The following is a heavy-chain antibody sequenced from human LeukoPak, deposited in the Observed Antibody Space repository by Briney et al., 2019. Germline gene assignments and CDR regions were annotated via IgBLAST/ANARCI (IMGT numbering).Heavy chain of an antibody. Sequence: PGRSLRLSCAASGFTVSSNYMSWVRQAPGKGLEWVSVIYSGGSTYYADSVKGRFTISRDNSKNTLYLQMNSLRAEDTAVYYCARDPSGDGYKFWGQGTLVTVSS. CDR1: GFTVSSNY. D-gene: IGHD5-24*01. CDR3: ARDPSGDGYKF. V-gene: IGHV3-66*01. J-gene: IGHJ4*02. CDR2: IYSGGST.